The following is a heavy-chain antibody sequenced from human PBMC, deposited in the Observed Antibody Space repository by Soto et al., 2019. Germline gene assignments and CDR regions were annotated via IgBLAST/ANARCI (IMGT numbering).Heavy chain of an antibody. CDR2: IVVGRGNT. CDR1: GFTFSSSS. CDR3: AKRSSSSTFDY. Sequence: SVKVSCKASGFTFSSSSVQWVRQARGQRLEWIGWIVVGRGNTNYAQKFQERVTITRDMSTSTAYMELSSLRSEDTAVYYCAKRSSSSTFDYWGQGTLVTVSS. J-gene: IGHJ4*02. D-gene: IGHD6-6*01. V-gene: IGHV1-58*01.